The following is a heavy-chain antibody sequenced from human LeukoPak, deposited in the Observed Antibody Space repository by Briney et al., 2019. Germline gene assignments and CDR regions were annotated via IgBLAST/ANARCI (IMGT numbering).Heavy chain of an antibody. CDR3: ARPRMYSSGWLDAFDI. J-gene: IGHJ3*02. D-gene: IGHD6-19*01. CDR2: IYYSGST. CDR1: GGSLSSSSYY. V-gene: IGHV4-39*07. Sequence: SETLSLTCTVSGGSLSSSSYYWGWIRQPPGKGLEWIGSIYYSGSTYYNPSLKSRVTISVDTSNNQFSLKLSSVTAADTAVYYCARPRMYSSGWLDAFDIWGQGTMVTVSS.